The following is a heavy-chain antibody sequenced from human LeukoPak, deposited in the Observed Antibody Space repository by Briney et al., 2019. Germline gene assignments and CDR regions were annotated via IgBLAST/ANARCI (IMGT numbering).Heavy chain of an antibody. Sequence: GGSLRLSCAASRFTFSSYAMSWVRQAPGKGLEWVSSISGSGGSTYYADSVKGRFTISRDNSKNTLYLQMNSLRAEDTAVYYCARDSSGWYPLWDYWGQGTLVTVSS. CDR2: ISGSGGST. CDR3: ARDSSGWYPLWDY. J-gene: IGHJ4*02. D-gene: IGHD6-19*01. V-gene: IGHV3-23*01. CDR1: RFTFSSYA.